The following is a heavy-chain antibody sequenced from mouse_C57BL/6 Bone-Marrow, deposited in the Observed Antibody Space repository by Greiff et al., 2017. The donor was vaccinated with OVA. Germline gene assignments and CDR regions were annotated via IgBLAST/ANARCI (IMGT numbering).Heavy chain of an antibody. CDR2: IDPETGGT. CDR1: GYTFTDYE. V-gene: IGHV1-15*01. CDR3: TPYGNFYWYFDV. D-gene: IGHD2-1*01. Sequence: QVQLKQSGAELVRPGASVTLSCKASGYTFTDYEMHWVKQTPVHGLEWIGAIDPETGGTAYNQKFKGKAILTADKSSSTAYMELRSLTSEDSAVYYCTPYGNFYWYFDVWGTGTTVTVSS. J-gene: IGHJ1*03.